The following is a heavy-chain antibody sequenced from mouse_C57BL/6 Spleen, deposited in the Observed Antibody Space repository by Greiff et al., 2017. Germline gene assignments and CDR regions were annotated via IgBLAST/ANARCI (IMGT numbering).Heavy chain of an antibody. V-gene: IGHV1-26*01. D-gene: IGHD2-4*01. Sequence: EVQLQQSGPELVKPGASVKISCKASGYTFTDYYMNWVKQSHGKSLEWIGDINPNNGGTSYNQKFKGKATLTVDKSSSTAYMELRSLTSEDSAVYYCARFYYDYDVGYAMDYWGQGTSVTVSS. J-gene: IGHJ4*01. CDR3: ARFYYDYDVGYAMDY. CDR1: GYTFTDYY. CDR2: INPNNGGT.